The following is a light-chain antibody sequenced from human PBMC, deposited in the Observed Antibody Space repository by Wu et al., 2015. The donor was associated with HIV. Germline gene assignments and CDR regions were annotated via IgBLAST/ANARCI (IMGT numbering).Light chain of an antibody. CDR3: QQYNSSPRS. CDR1: KSISNNY. Sequence: ENLLTQSPGTLSLSPGERATLSCRASKSISNNYLAWYQQKSGQAPRLLVYGTSTRATGIPGRFSGSGSGTDFTLTIDRLEPEDFAVYYCQQYNSSPRSFGQGTKVEIK. CDR2: GTS. J-gene: IGKJ2*03. V-gene: IGKV3-20*01.